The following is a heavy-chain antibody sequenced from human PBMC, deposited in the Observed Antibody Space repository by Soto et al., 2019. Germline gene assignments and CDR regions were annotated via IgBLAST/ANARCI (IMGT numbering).Heavy chain of an antibody. CDR3: AREGFSNYNNYYFDY. CDR2: ISRRGSYK. D-gene: IGHD4-4*01. CDR1: GFIFSTYS. J-gene: IGHJ4*02. V-gene: IGHV3-21*01. Sequence: EVQLVESGGGLVKPGGSLRLSCAASGFIFSTYSMNWVRQAPGKGLEWVSSISRRGSYKHYADSVKGRFTISRDNAKTSLYLQMNSLRAEDTAVYYCAREGFSNYNNYYFDYWGQGTLVTVSS.